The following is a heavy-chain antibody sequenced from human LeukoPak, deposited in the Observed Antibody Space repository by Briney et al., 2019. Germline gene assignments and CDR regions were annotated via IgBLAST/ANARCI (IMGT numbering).Heavy chain of an antibody. J-gene: IGHJ3*02. CDR2: ISSCSSYI. CDR1: GFTFSSYS. CDR3: AREARITMIVVSRGAFDI. D-gene: IGHD3-22*01. V-gene: IGHV3-21*01. Sequence: GGSLSLSCAASGFTFSSYSMNWVRQAAGKGREWVSSISSCSSYIYYADSVKGRFTISRDNAKNSLYLQMNSLRAEDTAVYYCAREARITMIVVSRGAFDIWGQGTMVTVSS.